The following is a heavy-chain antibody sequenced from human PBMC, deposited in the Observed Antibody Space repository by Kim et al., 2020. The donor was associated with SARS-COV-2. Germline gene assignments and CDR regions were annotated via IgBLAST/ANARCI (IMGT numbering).Heavy chain of an antibody. Sequence: GGSLRLSCAASGFTFSSYGMHWVRQAPGKGLEWVAVISYDGSNKYYADSVKGRFTISRDNSKNTLYLQMNSLRAEDTAVYYCAKDFAYYDILTGYYTREKAYYFFYFGMDLWGQGTTVTVSS. D-gene: IGHD3-9*01. J-gene: IGHJ6*02. CDR1: GFTFSSYG. CDR3: AKDFAYYDILTGYYTREKAYYFFYFGMDL. V-gene: IGHV3-30*18. CDR2: ISYDGSNK.